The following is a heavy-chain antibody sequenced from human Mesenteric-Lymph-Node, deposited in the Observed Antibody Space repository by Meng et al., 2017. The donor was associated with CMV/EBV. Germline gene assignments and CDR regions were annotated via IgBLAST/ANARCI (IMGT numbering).Heavy chain of an antibody. CDR2: VSGIGDNK. Sequence: GESLKISCVGSGFTFSNYAMMWVRQAPRKGLEWVSVVSGIGDNKNYADSVKGRFSISRDNSRNTVYLQMNSLRVDDTATYYCAKAGQQLGDYWGQGTLVTVFS. CDR1: GFTFSNYA. D-gene: IGHD6-13*01. CDR3: AKAGQQLGDY. J-gene: IGHJ4*02. V-gene: IGHV3-23*01.